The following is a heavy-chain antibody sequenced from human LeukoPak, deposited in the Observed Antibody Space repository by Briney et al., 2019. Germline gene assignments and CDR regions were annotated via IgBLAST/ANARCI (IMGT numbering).Heavy chain of an antibody. CDR2: ISGSGGST. V-gene: IGHV3-23*01. D-gene: IGHD2-2*01. CDR1: GFTFSSYA. CDR3: AKDHGVSQKSLIGIVVVPAAMYYFDY. Sequence: PGGSLRLSCAASGFTFSSYAMSWVRQAPGKGLEWVSAISGSGGSTYYADSVKGRFTISRDNSKNTLYLQMNSLRAEDTAVYYCAKDHGVSQKSLIGIVVVPAAMYYFDYWGQGTLVTVSS. J-gene: IGHJ4*02.